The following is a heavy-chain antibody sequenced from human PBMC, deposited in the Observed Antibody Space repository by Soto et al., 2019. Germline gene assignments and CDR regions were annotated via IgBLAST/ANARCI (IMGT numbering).Heavy chain of an antibody. CDR2: IDGSGGIT. D-gene: IGHD3-10*01. V-gene: IGHV3-23*01. Sequence: QLLQSGGGLVQPGGSLTLSCAASGFTFGTTDMSWVRQAPGEGLEWVSTIDGSGGITYYADSVKGRFTISRDNSRNTVYLQMNSLRGDDTALHYCVKNSGCFNTWGQGALVNVSS. J-gene: IGHJ5*02. CDR3: VKNSGCFNT. CDR1: GFTFGTTD.